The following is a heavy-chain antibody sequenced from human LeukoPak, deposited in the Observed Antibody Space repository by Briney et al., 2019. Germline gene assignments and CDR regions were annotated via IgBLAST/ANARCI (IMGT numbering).Heavy chain of an antibody. J-gene: IGHJ6*02. V-gene: IGHV1-69*13. CDR3: ARTGENPPAATLYGMDV. CDR1: GGTFSSYG. D-gene: IGHD2-15*01. Sequence: SVTVSCKASGGTFSSYGISWVRQAPGQGLEWMGGIIPIFGTANYAQKFQGRVTITADESTSTAYMELSSLRSEDTAVYYCARTGENPPAATLYGMDVWGQGTTVTVSS. CDR2: IIPIFGTA.